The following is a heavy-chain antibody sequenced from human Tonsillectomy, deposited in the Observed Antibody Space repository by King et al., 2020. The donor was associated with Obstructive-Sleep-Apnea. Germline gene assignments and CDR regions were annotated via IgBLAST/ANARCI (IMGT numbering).Heavy chain of an antibody. CDR3: ATSSVGSFNY. CDR2: IGPSDSYT. D-gene: IGHD1-26*01. Sequence: VQLVESGPEVKKPGDSLRISCKYSGYNFANFWISWVRQMPGKGLEWMGRIGPSDSYTKYRPSFEGHVTISVEKSFSTAYLQWSSLKASDTAIYYCATSSVGSFNYWGQGTLVTVSP. J-gene: IGHJ4*02. V-gene: IGHV5-10-1*01. CDR1: GYNFANFW.